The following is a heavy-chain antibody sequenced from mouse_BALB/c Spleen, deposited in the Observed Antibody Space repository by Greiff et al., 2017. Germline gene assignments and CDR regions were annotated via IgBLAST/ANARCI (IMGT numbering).Heavy chain of an antibody. Sequence: VQRVESGPGLVAPSQSLSITCTVSGFSLTSYGVHWVRQPPGKGLEWLGVIWAGGSTNYNSALMSRLSISKDNSKSQVFLKMNSLQTDDTAMYYCARDVGAWFAYWGQGTLVTVSA. J-gene: IGHJ3*01. CDR2: IWAGGST. V-gene: IGHV2-9*02. CDR1: GFSLTSYG. CDR3: ARDVGAWFAY.